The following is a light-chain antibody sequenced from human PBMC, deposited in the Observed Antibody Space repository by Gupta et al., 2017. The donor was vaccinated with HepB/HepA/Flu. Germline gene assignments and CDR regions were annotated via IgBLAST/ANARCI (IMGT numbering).Light chain of an antibody. CDR1: QGISSY. V-gene: IGKV1-8*01. CDR3: QHENSSPFT. CDR2: AAS. Sequence: AIRMTQSPSSFSASTGDRVTITCRARQGISSYLAWYQQKPGKAPKLLIYAASTVQSGVPSRFSGSGSGTDFTLTISCRQSEDFATYYCQHENSSPFTFGRGTKVDIK. J-gene: IGKJ4*01.